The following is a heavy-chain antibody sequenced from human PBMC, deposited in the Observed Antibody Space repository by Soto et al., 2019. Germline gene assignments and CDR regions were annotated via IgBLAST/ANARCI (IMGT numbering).Heavy chain of an antibody. CDR2: ISWNSGSI. D-gene: IGHD1-26*01. CDR1: GFIFDDYA. CDR3: AKDGRSPFMSLNEKISFNWFDP. V-gene: IGHV3-9*01. J-gene: IGHJ5*02. Sequence: EVQLVESGGGLVQPGRSLRLSCAASGFIFDDYAMHWVRQAPGKGLEWVSGISWNSGSIGYADSVKGRFTISRDNAKNSLYLQMNSLRADDTALYYCAKDGRSPFMSLNEKISFNWFDPWGQGTLVTVSS.